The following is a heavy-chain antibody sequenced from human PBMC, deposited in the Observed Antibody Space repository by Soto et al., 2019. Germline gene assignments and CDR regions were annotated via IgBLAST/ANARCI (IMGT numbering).Heavy chain of an antibody. V-gene: IGHV3-23*01. CDR2: TSASGGST. D-gene: IGHD2-8*02. CDR1: GFTFSSYA. J-gene: IGHJ1*01. CDR3: AHNDLYCTGNSCSY. Sequence: PGGSLRLSCAASGFTFSSYAMSWVRQAPGKGLEWVSATSASGGSTFYADSVKGRFTISRDNSKNTLYLQMNSLRAEDTAVYYCAHNDLYCTGNSCSYWGQGTLVTVSS.